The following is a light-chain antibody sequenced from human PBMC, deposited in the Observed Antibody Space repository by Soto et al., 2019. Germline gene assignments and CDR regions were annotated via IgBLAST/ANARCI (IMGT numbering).Light chain of an antibody. Sequence: EIVLTQSPGTLSLSPGERATLSCRASQSVSSSYLAWYQQKPSQAPRLLIYGASCRATGIPDRFSGSGSGADFTLNISRLEPEDFAVYYCQQYGSSRWTFGQGTKVEIK. CDR2: GAS. CDR1: QSVSSSY. CDR3: QQYGSSRWT. J-gene: IGKJ1*01. V-gene: IGKV3-20*01.